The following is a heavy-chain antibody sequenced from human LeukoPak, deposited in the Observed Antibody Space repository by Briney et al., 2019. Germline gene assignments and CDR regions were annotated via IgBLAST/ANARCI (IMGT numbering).Heavy chain of an antibody. V-gene: IGHV3-9*01. CDR3: AKAGYSSSWYSSRWFDP. CDR1: GFTFNDYA. CDR2: ISWNSGSI. Sequence: GRSLRLSCAASGFTFNDYAMHWVRQAPGKGMEWVSGISWNSGSIGYADSGKGRFTISRDNAKNSLYLQMNSLRAEDTALYYCAKAGYSSSWYSSRWFDPWGQGTLVTVSS. J-gene: IGHJ5*02. D-gene: IGHD6-13*01.